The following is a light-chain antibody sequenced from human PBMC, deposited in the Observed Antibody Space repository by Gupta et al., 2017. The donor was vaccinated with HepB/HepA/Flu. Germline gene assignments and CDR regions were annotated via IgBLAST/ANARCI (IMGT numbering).Light chain of an antibody. CDR1: QAISHN. CDR2: GAS. Sequence: DIQMTQSPSSLSASVGDRVTITCRASQAISHNLAWFQQKSGKAPKSLIYGASNLQSGVPSKFSGSGSGTDFTLTISKLQPEDFATDYGQQYKRYPLTFGGGTKLEIK. J-gene: IGKJ4*01. V-gene: IGKV1-16*02. CDR3: QQYKRYPLT.